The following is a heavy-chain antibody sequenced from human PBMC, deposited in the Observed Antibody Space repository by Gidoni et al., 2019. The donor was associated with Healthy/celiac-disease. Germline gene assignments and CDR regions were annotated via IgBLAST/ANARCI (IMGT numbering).Heavy chain of an antibody. D-gene: IGHD6-13*01. CDR1: GFTVSSNY. Sequence: EVQLVESGGGLVEPGGSWRPSCAASGFTVSSNYMSWVRQAPGKGLEWFSVIYSGGSTYYPDSVKGRLPISRDNSKNTLYLQMNSLRAEDTAVYYCARGPGSWYYFDYWGQGTLVTVSS. V-gene: IGHV3-66*02. J-gene: IGHJ4*02. CDR2: IYSGGST. CDR3: ARGPGSWYYFDY.